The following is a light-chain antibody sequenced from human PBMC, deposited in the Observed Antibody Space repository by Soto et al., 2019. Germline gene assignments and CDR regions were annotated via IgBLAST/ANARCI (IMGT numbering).Light chain of an antibody. CDR2: GAS. CDR3: QRYCISPPLI. J-gene: IGKJ4*01. CDR1: QSISSSF. V-gene: IGKV3-20*01. Sequence: EFVLTQSPGKLSLSPGERATLSCRASQSISSSFLAWYQQKPGQAPRLLIYGASSRGTVIPDRFSGSGSGKDFTLTISRLEAENFAVYYRQRYCISPPLIVGGGTKVEIK.